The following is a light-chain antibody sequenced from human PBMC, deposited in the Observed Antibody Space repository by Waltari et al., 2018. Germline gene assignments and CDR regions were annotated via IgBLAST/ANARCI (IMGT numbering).Light chain of an antibody. CDR3: LVYMGSGIWV. V-gene: IGLV8-61*01. Sequence: QTVGTQDPSLSVSHGGTVTLTFALFSGHLPHTSSLRWYQQTPGQPPRTLMYKANIRSSGVPDRFSGSSLGNKAALTITGAQADDESDYYCLVYMGSGIWVFGGGTKLTVL. CDR1: SGHLPHTSS. CDR2: KAN. J-gene: IGLJ3*02.